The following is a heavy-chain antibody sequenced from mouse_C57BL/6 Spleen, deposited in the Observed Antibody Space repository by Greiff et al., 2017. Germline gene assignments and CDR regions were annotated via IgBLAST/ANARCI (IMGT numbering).Heavy chain of an antibody. V-gene: IGHV1-76*01. J-gene: IGHJ4*01. Sequence: VQLQQSGAELVRPGASVKLSCKASGYTFTDYYINWVKQRPGQGLEWIARIYPGSGNTYYNEKFKGKATLTAEKSSSTAYMQLSSLTSEDSAVYFCARSTTVVPYYYAMDYWGQGTSVTVSS. CDR2: IYPGSGNT. CDR1: GYTFTDYY. D-gene: IGHD1-1*01. CDR3: ARSTTVVPYYYAMDY.